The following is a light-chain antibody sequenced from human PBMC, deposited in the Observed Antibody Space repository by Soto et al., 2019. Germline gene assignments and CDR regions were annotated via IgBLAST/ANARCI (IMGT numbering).Light chain of an antibody. V-gene: IGKV3-15*01. CDR3: QQYNNWPPLT. J-gene: IGKJ4*01. Sequence: EIVMTQSPATLSVSLGERAILSCRASKSVRNNLAWYQQKPGQAPRLLIYGASTRATGIPARFSGSGSGTEFTLSISSLQSEDFAIYYCQQYNNWPPLTFGGGTKVEIK. CDR2: GAS. CDR1: KSVRNN.